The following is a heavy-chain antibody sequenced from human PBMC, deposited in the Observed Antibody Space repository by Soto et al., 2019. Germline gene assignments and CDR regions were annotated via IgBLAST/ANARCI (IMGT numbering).Heavy chain of an antibody. J-gene: IGHJ1*01. D-gene: IGHD6-19*01. CDR3: ARAIVAGPVYFHY. CDR1: GFTFSSYW. CDR2: INSDGSTT. V-gene: IGHV3-74*01. Sequence: GGSLRLSCAASGFTFSSYWMHWVRQAPGKGLVWVSRINSDGSTTSYADSVKGRFTISRDNAKNTLYLQMNSLRAEDTAVYYCARAIVAGPVYFHYWCQGIWVTVS.